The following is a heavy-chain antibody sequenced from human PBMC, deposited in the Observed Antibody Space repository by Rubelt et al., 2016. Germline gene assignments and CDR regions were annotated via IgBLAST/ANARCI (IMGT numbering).Heavy chain of an antibody. J-gene: IGHJ6*02. Sequence: QVQLQESGPGLVKPSETLSLTCTVSGGSISSYYWSWIRQPPGKGLEWIGYIYYSGGTNYNPSLKSRVTISPDTSKNQFSLKLNFVPAADTAVYYCARSTSGFGRGAINVWGQGTTVTVSS. CDR2: IYYSGGT. V-gene: IGHV4-59*12. CDR1: GGSISSYY. CDR3: ARSTSGFGRGAINV. D-gene: IGHD2-2*02.